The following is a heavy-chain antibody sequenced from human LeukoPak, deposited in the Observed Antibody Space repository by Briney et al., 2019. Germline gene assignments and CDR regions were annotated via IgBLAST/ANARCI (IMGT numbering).Heavy chain of an antibody. CDR1: GFTFSWFW. V-gene: IGHV3-48*03. D-gene: IGHD3-10*01. Sequence: QPGGSLRLSCAASGFTFSWFWMNWVRQAPGKGLEWVSYISSSGSTIYYADSVKGRFTISRDNAKSSLYLQMNSLRAEDTAVYYCARSYGGSGTPDYWGQGTLVTVSS. CDR3: ARSYGGSGTPDY. J-gene: IGHJ4*02. CDR2: ISSSGSTI.